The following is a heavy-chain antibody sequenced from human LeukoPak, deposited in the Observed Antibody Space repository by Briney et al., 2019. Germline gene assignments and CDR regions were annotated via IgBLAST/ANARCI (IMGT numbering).Heavy chain of an antibody. V-gene: IGHV3-23*01. D-gene: IGHD2/OR15-2a*01. CDR3: AKDLGTLIXGTXXXYFD. CDR1: GFTFSNYD. Sequence: PGGSLRLSCVASGFTFSNYDMSWVRQAPGKGLEWVSSVSGGKPYYADSVKGRFTISRDSSKNTLYLEMNSLRAEDSAVYYCAKDLGTLIXGTXXXYFD. CDR2: VSGGKP. J-gene: IGHJ4*01.